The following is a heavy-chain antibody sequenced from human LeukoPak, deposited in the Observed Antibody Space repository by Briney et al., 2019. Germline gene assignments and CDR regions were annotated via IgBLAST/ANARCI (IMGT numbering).Heavy chain of an antibody. CDR2: IYYSGST. J-gene: IGHJ3*02. D-gene: IGHD3-9*01. CDR1: GGSISSSSYY. CDR3: ARHRTVPYYDILTGSLKSDAFDI. V-gene: IGHV4-39*01. Sequence: PSETLSLTCTVSGGSISSSSYYWGWIRQPPGKGLEWIGSIYYSGSTYYNPSLKSRVTISVDTSKNQFSLKLSSVTAADTAVYYCARHRTVPYYDILTGSLKSDAFDIWGQGTMVTVPS.